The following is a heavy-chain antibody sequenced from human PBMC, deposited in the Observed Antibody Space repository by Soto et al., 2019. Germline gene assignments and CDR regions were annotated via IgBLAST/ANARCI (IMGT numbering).Heavy chain of an antibody. CDR2: IYWDDDK. D-gene: IGHD3-10*01. J-gene: IGHJ4*02. Sequence: QITLKESGPTLVKPTQTLTLTCTFSGFSLSTSGVGVGWIRQPPGKALEWLAVIYWDDDKRSSSSLKSRLTIIKDTSKNQVVLTMTNMDPVDTATYYCAHHPYYGLGTYSFDSWGQGILVTVSS. V-gene: IGHV2-5*02. CDR1: GFSLSTSGVG. CDR3: AHHPYYGLGTYSFDS.